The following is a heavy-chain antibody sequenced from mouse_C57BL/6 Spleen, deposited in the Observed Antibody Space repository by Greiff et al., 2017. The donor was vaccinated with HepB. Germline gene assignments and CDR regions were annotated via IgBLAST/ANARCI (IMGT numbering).Heavy chain of an antibody. CDR1: GYTFTSYW. Sequence: QVQLQQPGAELVKPGASVKLSCKASGYTFTSYWMHWVKQRPGQGLEWIGMIHPNSGSTNYNEKFKSKATLTVDKSSNTADMQLSSLTSEDSAVYYCARVGGSGYNAMDYWGQGTSVTVSS. CDR2: IHPNSGST. J-gene: IGHJ4*01. CDR3: ARVGGSGYNAMDY. D-gene: IGHD3-2*02. V-gene: IGHV1-64*01.